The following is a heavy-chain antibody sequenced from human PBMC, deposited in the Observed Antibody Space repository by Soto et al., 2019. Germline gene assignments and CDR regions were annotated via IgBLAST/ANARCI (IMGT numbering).Heavy chain of an antibody. CDR1: GGSINNNNYY. Sequence: PSETLSLTCTVSGGSINNNNYYWGWIRQPPGKGLEWIGSIFYSGTTYYNPSLESRVTISVDTSKNQFSLRLSSVTAADTAVYYCARHIALRYSTFIFKYWFDPWGQGTLVTVSS. CDR3: ARHIALRYSTFIFKYWFDP. D-gene: IGHD6-13*01. CDR2: IFYSGTT. J-gene: IGHJ5*02. V-gene: IGHV4-39*01.